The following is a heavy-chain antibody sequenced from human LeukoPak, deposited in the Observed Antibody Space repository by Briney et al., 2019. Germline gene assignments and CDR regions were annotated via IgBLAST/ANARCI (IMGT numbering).Heavy chain of an antibody. CDR2: IYPGDSDT. V-gene: IGHV5-51*01. CDR1: GYSFTSYC. J-gene: IGHJ4*02. D-gene: IGHD6-13*01. CDR3: AIRIAAAGPPPFDY. Sequence: GESLKISCKGSGYSFTSYCIGWVRQMPGKGLEWMGIIYPGDSDTRYSPSYQGQVTISADKSISTAYLRWSSLKASDTAMYYCAIRIAAAGPPPFDYWGQGTLVTVSS.